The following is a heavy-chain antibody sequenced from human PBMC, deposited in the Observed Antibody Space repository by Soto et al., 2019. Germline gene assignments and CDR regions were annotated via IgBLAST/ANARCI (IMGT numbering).Heavy chain of an antibody. CDR2: MNPNSGNT. Sequence: QVQLVQSGAEVKQPGASVTVSCKASGYTFTSYGINWVRQATGQGLEWMGWMNPNSGNTGYAQKFQGRVTMTRNTSISTAYMELSSLRSEDTAVYYCARAIHTMVRGGDDYWGQGTLVTVSS. J-gene: IGHJ4*02. CDR1: GYTFTSYG. CDR3: ARAIHTMVRGGDDY. V-gene: IGHV1-8*01. D-gene: IGHD3-10*01.